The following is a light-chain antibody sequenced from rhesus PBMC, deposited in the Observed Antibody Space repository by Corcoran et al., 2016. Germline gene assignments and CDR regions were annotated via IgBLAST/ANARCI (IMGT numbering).Light chain of an antibody. CDR1: SSDIGGYNY. J-gene: IGLJ1*01. CDR2: EVS. V-gene: IGLV2-32*01. Sequence: QAALTQPRSVSVSPGQSVTISCTGTSSDIGGYNYVSWYPQHPGTAPKLMIYEVSKRPSGVSDRFSGSKSGNTASLTISGLQAEDGGDYYCCSYAGSYSYIFGAGTRLAVL. CDR3: CSYAGSYSYI.